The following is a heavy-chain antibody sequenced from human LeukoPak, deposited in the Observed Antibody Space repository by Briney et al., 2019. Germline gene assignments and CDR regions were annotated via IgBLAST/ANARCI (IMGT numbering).Heavy chain of an antibody. CDR2: ISSNGGST. D-gene: IGHD3-9*01. Sequence: GGSLRLSCAASGFTFSSYAIHWVRQAPGKGLEYVSAISSNGGSTYYANSVKGRFTISRDNSKNTLYLQMGSLRAEDMAVYYCARDSHPYYDILTGYLIGMDVWGQGTTVTVSS. CDR3: ARDSHPYYDILTGYLIGMDV. V-gene: IGHV3-64*01. CDR1: GFTFSSYA. J-gene: IGHJ6*02.